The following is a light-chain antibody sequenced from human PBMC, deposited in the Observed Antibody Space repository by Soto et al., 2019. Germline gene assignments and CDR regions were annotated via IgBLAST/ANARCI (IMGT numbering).Light chain of an antibody. CDR3: SSYTSSSLHV. J-gene: IGLJ1*01. CDR2: DVS. CDR1: SSDVGGYNY. V-gene: IGLV2-14*03. Sequence: QSVLAQPASVSGSPGQSITISCIGTSSDVGGYNYVSWYQQHPGKAPKLMIYDVSNRPSGVSNRFSGSKSGNTASLTISGLQAEDEADYYCSSYTSSSLHVFGTGTKVT.